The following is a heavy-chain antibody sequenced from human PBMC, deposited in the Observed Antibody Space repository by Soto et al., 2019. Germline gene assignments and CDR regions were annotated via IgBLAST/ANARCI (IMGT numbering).Heavy chain of an antibody. J-gene: IGHJ4*02. D-gene: IGHD2-15*01. Sequence: GGSLRLSCAASGFTFNSYAMHWVRQAPGKGLEWVAVVSYDGSDKYYADSVKGRFTLSRDNSQNTLYLQMNSLRAGDTAVYYCAKDGGRDGYTIPLTLYNFDYWGQGTLVTVSS. CDR1: GFTFNSYA. V-gene: IGHV3-30*18. CDR2: VSYDGSDK. CDR3: AKDGGRDGYTIPLTLYNFDY.